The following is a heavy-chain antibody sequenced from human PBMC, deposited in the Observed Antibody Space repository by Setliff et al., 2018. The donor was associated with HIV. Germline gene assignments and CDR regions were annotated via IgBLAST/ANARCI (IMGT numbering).Heavy chain of an antibody. V-gene: IGHV1-18*01. D-gene: IGHD3-10*01. J-gene: IGHJ3*02. CDR2: MNTHSGYT. CDR3: ATRSLRSGELLFLGDTFDI. Sequence: ASVKVSCKASGYTFNNYVISWVRQAPGQGLEWMGWMNTHSGYTNYAQNVQGRSTVTMDTSINTAYMELNRLRSDDTAVYYCATRSLRSGELLFLGDTFDIWGQGTMVTVSS. CDR1: GYTFNNYV.